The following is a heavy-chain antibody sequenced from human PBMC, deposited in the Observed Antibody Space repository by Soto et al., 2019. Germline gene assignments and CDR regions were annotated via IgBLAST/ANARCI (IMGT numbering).Heavy chain of an antibody. D-gene: IGHD3-3*02. V-gene: IGHV1-3*01. CDR3: ARDTETLGPRANDTLDI. Sequence: ASVKVSCKATGYTFSAYTMNWVRQAPGQSLEWMGWINAGSGNTKYSQNFQGRVSITRDTSASTVYMELTGLTSEDTAVYYCARDTETLGPRANDTLDIWGQGTMVTVSS. CDR2: INAGSGNT. CDR1: GYTFSAYT. J-gene: IGHJ3*02.